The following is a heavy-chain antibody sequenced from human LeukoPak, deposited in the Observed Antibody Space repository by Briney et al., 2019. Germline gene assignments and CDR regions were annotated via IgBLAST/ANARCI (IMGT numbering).Heavy chain of an antibody. CDR3: TTDPTNVDTTMVTKRGY. CDR1: GFTFRNAW. Sequence: GGSLRLSCAASGFTFRNAWMSWVRQAPGKGLEWVGRIKRKTDGGTTDYAAPVKGRFTISRDDSKNTLYLQMNSLKTEDAAVYFCTTDPTNVDTTMVTKRGYWGQGTLVTVSS. V-gene: IGHV3-15*01. CDR2: IKRKTDGGTT. J-gene: IGHJ4*02. D-gene: IGHD5-18*01.